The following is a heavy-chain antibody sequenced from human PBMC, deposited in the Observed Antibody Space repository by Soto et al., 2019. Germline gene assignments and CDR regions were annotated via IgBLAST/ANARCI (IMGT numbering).Heavy chain of an antibody. CDR2: IYYSGST. J-gene: IGHJ4*02. D-gene: IGHD6-19*01. CDR1: GGSISSSSYY. Sequence: SETLSRTCTVSGGSISSSSYYWGWIRQPPGKGLEWIGSIYYSGSTYYNPSLKSRVTISVDTSKNQFSLKLSSVTAADTAVYYCARHTSGYSSGWDFEYWGRGTLVTVSS. CDR3: ARHTSGYSSGWDFEY. V-gene: IGHV4-39*01.